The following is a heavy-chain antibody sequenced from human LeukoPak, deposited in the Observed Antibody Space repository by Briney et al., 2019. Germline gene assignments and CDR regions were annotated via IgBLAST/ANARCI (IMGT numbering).Heavy chain of an antibody. Sequence: GPVKVSCKASGYTFSDYYMHWVRQAPGQGLEWMGWINPNSGGTNYAQKFQGRVIMTRDTSISTAYMELSRLRSDDTAVYYCARRHDTSGYTFDSWGQGTLVTVSS. CDR3: ARRHDTSGYTFDS. CDR2: INPNSGGT. V-gene: IGHV1-2*02. D-gene: IGHD3-22*01. CDR1: GYTFSDYY. J-gene: IGHJ4*02.